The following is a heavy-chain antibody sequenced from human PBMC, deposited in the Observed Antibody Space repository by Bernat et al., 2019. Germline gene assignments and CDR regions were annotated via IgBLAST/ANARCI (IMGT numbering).Heavy chain of an antibody. J-gene: IGHJ5*02. CDR1: GGSISSYSYY. V-gene: IGHV4-39*01. Sequence: QLQLQESGPGLVEPSETLSLTCTVSGGSISSYSYYWAWMRQPPGKGLEWIGSVYYSGSTYYNPSLKSRVTISVDTTENQFSLKLRSVTATDTAVYYCARHSSLVVASTNWFDPWGQGTLVTVSS. CDR3: ARHSSLVVASTNWFDP. D-gene: IGHD2-15*01. CDR2: VYYSGST.